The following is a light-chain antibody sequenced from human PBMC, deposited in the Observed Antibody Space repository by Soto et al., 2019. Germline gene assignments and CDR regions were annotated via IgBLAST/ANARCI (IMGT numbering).Light chain of an antibody. Sequence: EIVLTQSPGTLSLSPGERATLSCRASQSVSSSYLAWYQQKPGQAPRLLIYGASSRATGIPDRFSGSGSGTEFTLTTSRLEPEDFAVYYCQQYGSSSWTFGQGTKVEIK. V-gene: IGKV3-20*01. J-gene: IGKJ1*01. CDR2: GAS. CDR3: QQYGSSSWT. CDR1: QSVSSSY.